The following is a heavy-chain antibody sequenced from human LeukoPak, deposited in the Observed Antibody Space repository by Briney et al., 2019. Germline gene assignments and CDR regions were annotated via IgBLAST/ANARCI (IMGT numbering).Heavy chain of an antibody. CDR2: IRYDGDDE. D-gene: IGHD3-10*01. J-gene: IGHJ4*02. CDR1: GFMFSNYG. CDR3: ARDFLFYGSDDTNIDY. V-gene: IGHV3-30*02. Sequence: PGGSLRLSCAASGFMFSNYGMHWVRQAPGKGLEWVAFIRYDGDDEDYAGSVRGRFTISRDNSKNTLYLQMNSLRAEDRAVYYCARDFLFYGSDDTNIDYWGQGTLITVSS.